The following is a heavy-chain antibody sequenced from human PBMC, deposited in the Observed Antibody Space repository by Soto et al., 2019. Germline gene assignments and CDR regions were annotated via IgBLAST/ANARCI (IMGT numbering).Heavy chain of an antibody. Sequence: ASVKVSCKASGYTFTSYGISWVRQAPGQGLEWMGWINAGNGNTKYSQKFQGRVTMTRNTSISTAYMELSSLRSEDTAVYYCARGEYYGSGSKGRAFDIWGQGTMVTVSS. J-gene: IGHJ3*02. CDR1: GYTFTSYG. D-gene: IGHD3-10*01. CDR2: INAGNGNT. V-gene: IGHV1-8*02. CDR3: ARGEYYGSGSKGRAFDI.